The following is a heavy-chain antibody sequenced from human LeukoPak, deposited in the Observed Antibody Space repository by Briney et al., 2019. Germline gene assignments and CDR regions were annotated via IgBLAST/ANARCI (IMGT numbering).Heavy chain of an antibody. D-gene: IGHD4-11*01. CDR1: GFTFSSYG. V-gene: IGHV3-33*01. J-gene: IGHJ6*02. CDR3: ARAVIHPYHYYGMDV. Sequence: GGSLRLSCAASGFTFSSYGMHWVRQAPGKGLEWVAVIWYDGSNKYYADSVKGRFTISRDNSKNTLYLQMNSLRAEDTAVYYCARAVIHPYHYYGMDVWGQGTTVTVSS. CDR2: IWYDGSNK.